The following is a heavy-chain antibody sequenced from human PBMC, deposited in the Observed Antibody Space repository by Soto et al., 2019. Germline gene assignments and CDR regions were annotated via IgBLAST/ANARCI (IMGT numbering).Heavy chain of an antibody. CDR1: GGSISSYY. V-gene: IGHV4-59*01. CDR3: AKEGLWGGDGYSEGGFFDC. CDR2: IYDSGST. D-gene: IGHD3-16*01. Sequence: SETLSLTCTVSGGSISSYYWSWIRQPPGKGLEWIGYIYDSGSTYYNPSLKGRFTMSRDNAKNSLYLQINSLRPDDTALYYCAKEGLWGGDGYSEGGFFDCWGQGTLVTVSS. J-gene: IGHJ4*02.